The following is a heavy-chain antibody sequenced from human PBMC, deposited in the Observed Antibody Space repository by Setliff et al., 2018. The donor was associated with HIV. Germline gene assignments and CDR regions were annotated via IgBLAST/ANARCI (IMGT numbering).Heavy chain of an antibody. J-gene: IGHJ1*01. Sequence: PSETLSLTCTVSGGSISSHYWTWIRQPPGRGLEWIGYIDYSGSTNQNPSLKSRVTMSVDTSKNQFSLRLSSVTAADTATYYCARVPTSSWYVTTQRTKEYFHQWGQGTLVTVSS. D-gene: IGHD6-13*01. CDR1: GGSISSHY. CDR2: IDYSGST. CDR3: ARVPTSSWYVTTQRTKEYFHQ. V-gene: IGHV4-59*11.